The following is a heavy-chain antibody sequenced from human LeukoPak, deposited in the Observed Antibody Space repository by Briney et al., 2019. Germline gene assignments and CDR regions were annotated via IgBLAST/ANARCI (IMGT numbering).Heavy chain of an antibody. D-gene: IGHD3-22*01. J-gene: IGHJ4*02. CDR2: ISSGTSYI. Sequence: GGSLRLSLSASGFTFISYEMTWVRQAPGKGLEWVSSISSGTSYIYYADSVKGRFTISRDNSRNTLYLQMNSLRAEDTAVYYCAKDSSAYYYLSNYFDYWGQGTLVTVSS. CDR1: GFTFISYE. V-gene: IGHV3-21*04. CDR3: AKDSSAYYYLSNYFDY.